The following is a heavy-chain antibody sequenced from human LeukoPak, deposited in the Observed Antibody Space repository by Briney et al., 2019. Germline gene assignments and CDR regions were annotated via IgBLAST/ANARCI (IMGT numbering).Heavy chain of an antibody. V-gene: IGHV3-23*01. D-gene: IGHD6-19*01. CDR2: LSGSGITT. J-gene: IGHJ4*01. CDR1: GFTFSNSA. CDR3: AKGIYSSGWSYFDS. Sequence: GGSLRLSCAASGFTFSNSAMSWVRQAPGKGLEWVSTLSGSGITTYYADSVKGRFTIARDNSKNTLYLQMNSLRAEDTAVYYCAKGIYSSGWSYFDSWGHGTLGTVSS.